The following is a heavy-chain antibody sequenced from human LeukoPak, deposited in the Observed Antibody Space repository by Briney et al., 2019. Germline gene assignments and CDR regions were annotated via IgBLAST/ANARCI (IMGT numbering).Heavy chain of an antibody. CDR2: IRYDGSNK. J-gene: IGHJ4*02. Sequence: GGSLRLSCAASGFTFSSYGMHWVRQAPGKGLEWVAFIRYDGSNKYYADSVKGRFTISRDNSKNTLYLQMNSLRAEDTAVYYCARDSEYSSSWYVDYWGQGTLVTVSS. D-gene: IGHD6-13*01. CDR3: ARDSEYSSSWYVDY. CDR1: GFTFSSYG. V-gene: IGHV3-30*02.